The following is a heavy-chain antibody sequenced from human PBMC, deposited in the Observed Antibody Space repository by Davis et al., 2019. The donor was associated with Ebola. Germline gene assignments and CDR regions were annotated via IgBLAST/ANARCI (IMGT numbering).Heavy chain of an antibody. J-gene: IGHJ4*02. V-gene: IGHV4-4*02. CDR2: IYHSGST. Sequence: MPSETLSLTCAVSGGSISSSNWWNWVRQPPGKGLEWIVEIYHSGSTNYNPSLRSRVTISVDTSKNQFSLKLSSVTAADTAVYYCARPSYPPKWGQGTLVTVSS. CDR1: GGSISSSNW. D-gene: IGHD2-2*01. CDR3: ARPSYPPK.